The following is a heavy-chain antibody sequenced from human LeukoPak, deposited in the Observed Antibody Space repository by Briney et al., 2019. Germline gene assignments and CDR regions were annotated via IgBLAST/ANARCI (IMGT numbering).Heavy chain of an antibody. CDR3: ARYGHRESVGGITMVRGGMDV. Sequence: SETLSLTCRVSDGSTTGYYWSWIRQPPGKGLEWIAYVYYTGRTLYNPSLESRVTISVDTSKTQFSLTVTSVTAADTAVYYCARYGHRESVGGITMVRGGMDVWGQGTTVTVSS. V-gene: IGHV4-59*08. CDR1: DGSTTGYY. J-gene: IGHJ6*02. CDR2: VYYTGRT. D-gene: IGHD3-10*01.